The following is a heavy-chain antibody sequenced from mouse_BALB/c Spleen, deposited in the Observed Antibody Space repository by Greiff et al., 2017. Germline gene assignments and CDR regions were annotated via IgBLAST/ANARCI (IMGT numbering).Heavy chain of an antibody. Sequence: QVQLQQSGAELVRPGASVKLSCKASGYTFTSYWINWVKQRPGQGLEWIGNIYPSDSYTNYNQKFKDKATLTVDKSSSTAYMQLSSPTSEDSAVYYCTRGYDGPWYFDVWGAGTTVTVSS. CDR2: IYPSDSYT. V-gene: IGHV1-69*02. CDR1: GYTFTSYW. CDR3: TRGYDGPWYFDV. J-gene: IGHJ1*01. D-gene: IGHD2-3*01.